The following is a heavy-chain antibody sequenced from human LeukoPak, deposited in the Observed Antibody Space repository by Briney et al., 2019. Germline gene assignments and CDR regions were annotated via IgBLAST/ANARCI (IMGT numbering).Heavy chain of an antibody. CDR2: INAGNGNT. CDR3: AREEWLRFSYYYGMDV. J-gene: IGHJ6*02. CDR1: GYTFTSYA. D-gene: IGHD5-12*01. V-gene: IGHV1-3*01. Sequence: ASVKVSCKASGYTFTSYAMHWVRQAPGQRLEWMGWINAGNGNTKYSQKFQGGVSITRDTSASTAYMELSSLRSEDTAVYYCAREEWLRFSYYYGMDVWGQGTTVTVSS.